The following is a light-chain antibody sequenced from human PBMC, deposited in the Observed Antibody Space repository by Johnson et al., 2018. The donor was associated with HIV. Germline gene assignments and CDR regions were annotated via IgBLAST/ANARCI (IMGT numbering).Light chain of an antibody. CDR2: DNN. CDR1: NSNIGNNY. V-gene: IGLV1-51*01. Sequence: QSVLTQPPSVSAAPGQKVTISCSGSNSNIGNNYVSWYQQLPGTAPKLLIYDNNKRPSGIPDRFSGSKSGTSATLGITGLQTGDEAGYYCGTWDSSLSAYVFGTGTTVTVL. J-gene: IGLJ1*01. CDR3: GTWDSSLSAYV.